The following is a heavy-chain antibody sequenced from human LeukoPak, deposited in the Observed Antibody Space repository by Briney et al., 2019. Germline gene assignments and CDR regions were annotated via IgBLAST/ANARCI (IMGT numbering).Heavy chain of an antibody. CDR3: ARLGVAVAATLWT. CDR1: GFTFSGFW. Sequence: PGGSLRLFCAASGFTFSGFWMSWVRQAPGKGLEWVANIKQDGSEKYYVDSVKGRFTISRDNAKNSLYLQMNSLRADDTAVYFCARLGVAVAATLWTWGQGSLVTVSS. J-gene: IGHJ5*02. CDR2: IKQDGSEK. V-gene: IGHV3-7*01. D-gene: IGHD2-15*01.